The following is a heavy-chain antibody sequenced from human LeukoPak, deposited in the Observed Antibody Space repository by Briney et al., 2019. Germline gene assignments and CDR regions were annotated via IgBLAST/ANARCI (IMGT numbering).Heavy chain of an antibody. J-gene: IGHJ4*02. Sequence: SETLSLTCAVYGGSFSGYYWSWIRQPPGKGLEWIGEINHSGSTNYNPSLKSRVTISVDSFKNQFSLKLSSVTAANTAMYYCARGRKYTYGYTVTELGSGYFDYWGQGTLVTVSS. D-gene: IGHD5-18*01. CDR2: INHSGST. CDR3: ARGRKYTYGYTVTELGSGYFDY. V-gene: IGHV4-34*01. CDR1: GGSFSGYY.